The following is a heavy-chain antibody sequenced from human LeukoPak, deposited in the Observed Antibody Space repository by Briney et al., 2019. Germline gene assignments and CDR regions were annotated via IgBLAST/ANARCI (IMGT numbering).Heavy chain of an antibody. D-gene: IGHD3-10*01. V-gene: IGHV3-13*01. CDR3: ARFNPAFGFFDY. J-gene: IGHJ4*02. CDR2: IGTTGDT. CDR1: GFSFSTYD. Sequence: GGSLRLSCTASGFSFSTYDMHWVRQATGRGLEWVSGIGTTGDTYSPGSVKGRFTISRENAKNSLYLQMSSLRAGDTAVYYCARFNPAFGFFDYWGLGTLVTVSS.